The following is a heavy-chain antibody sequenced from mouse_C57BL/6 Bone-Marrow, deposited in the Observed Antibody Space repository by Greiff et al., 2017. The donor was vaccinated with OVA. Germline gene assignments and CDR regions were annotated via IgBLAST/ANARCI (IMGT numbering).Heavy chain of an antibody. CDR3: ASPPIYDAYDAWFAY. CDR2: IYPGDGDT. V-gene: IGHV1-82*01. CDR1: GYAFSSSW. D-gene: IGHD2-2*01. J-gene: IGHJ3*01. Sequence: QVQLQQSGPELVKPGASVKISCKASGYAFSSSWMNWVKQRPGKGLEWIGRIYPGDGDTNYNGKFKGKATLTADKSSSTAYMQLSSLTSEDSAVYCCASPPIYDAYDAWFAYWGQGTLVTVSA.